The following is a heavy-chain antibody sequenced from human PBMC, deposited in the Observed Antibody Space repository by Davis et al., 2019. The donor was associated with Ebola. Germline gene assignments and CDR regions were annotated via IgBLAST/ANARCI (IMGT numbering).Heavy chain of an antibody. D-gene: IGHD2-2*02. CDR1: GFTFSNYA. CDR2: ITNGGRST. Sequence: GESLKISCAASGFTFSNYAMSWVRQAPGKGLEWVSTITNGGRSTYFADSVKGWFAISRDNSRNTLYLQMNSLRAEDTAVYFCAKQPASLLCFDYWGLGTLVTVSS. J-gene: IGHJ4*02. V-gene: IGHV3-23*01. CDR3: AKQPASLLCFDY.